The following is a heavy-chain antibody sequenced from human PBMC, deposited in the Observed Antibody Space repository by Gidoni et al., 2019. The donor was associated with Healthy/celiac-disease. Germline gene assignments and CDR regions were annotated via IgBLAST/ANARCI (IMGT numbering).Heavy chain of an antibody. Sequence: QVQLVQSWAAVKKPGSSVTVSCKASGGTCSSYAISRVRQAPGQGLEWMGGVIPIFGTANYAKKFQGRVTITADESTSTAYMELSSLRSEDTDVYYCARGLGSSLIGWFDPWGQGTLVTVSS. CDR1: GGTCSSYA. D-gene: IGHD6-13*01. J-gene: IGHJ5*02. CDR2: VIPIFGTA. CDR3: ARGLGSSLIGWFDP. V-gene: IGHV1-69*01.